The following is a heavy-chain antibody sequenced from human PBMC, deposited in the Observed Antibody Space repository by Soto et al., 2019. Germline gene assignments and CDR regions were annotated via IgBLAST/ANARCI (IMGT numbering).Heavy chain of an antibody. J-gene: IGHJ5*02. CDR3: AIVVVVAATLDWFDP. CDR2: IYYSGST. CDR1: GGSISSSSYY. Sequence: SETMSLTCTVSGGSISSSSYYWGWIRQPPGKGLEWIGSIYYSGSTYYNPSLKSRVTISVDTSKNQFSLKLSSVTAADTAVYYCAIVVVVAATLDWFDPWGQGTLVTGSS. V-gene: IGHV4-39*01. D-gene: IGHD2-15*01.